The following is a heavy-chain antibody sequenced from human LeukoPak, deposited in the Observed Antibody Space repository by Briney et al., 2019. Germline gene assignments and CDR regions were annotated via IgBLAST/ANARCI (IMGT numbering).Heavy chain of an antibody. J-gene: IGHJ1*01. CDR1: GGSISSYY. D-gene: IGHD2-15*01. Sequence: SETLPLTCTVSGGSISSYYWSGIRQPPGKGLEWIGYIYYSGTTDYNPSLKSRVTISVDTSKNQFSLKLSSVTAADTAVYYCTREDYCSGGSCYSGYFQHWGQGTLVTVSS. V-gene: IGHV4-59*01. CDR2: IYYSGTT. CDR3: TREDYCSGGSCYSGYFQH.